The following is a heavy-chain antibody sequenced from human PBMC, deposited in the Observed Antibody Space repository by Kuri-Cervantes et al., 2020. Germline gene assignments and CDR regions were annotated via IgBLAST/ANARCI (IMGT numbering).Heavy chain of an antibody. CDR1: GFTLTNYN. D-gene: IGHD5-24*01. J-gene: IGHJ4*02. V-gene: IGHV3-48*01. Sequence: ETLSLTCAAPGFTLTNYNMNWVRQAPGKGLEWVSYISPSSDIIYYADSVKGRFTISRDNAENSLYLQLTSLRAEDTAVYYCAREGDGYSVNYFDFWGQGTLVTVSS. CDR2: ISPSSDII. CDR3: AREGDGYSVNYFDF.